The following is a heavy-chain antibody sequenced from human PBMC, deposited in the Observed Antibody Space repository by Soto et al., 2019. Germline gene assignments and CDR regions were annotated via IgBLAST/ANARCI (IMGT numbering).Heavy chain of an antibody. CDR2: IYYSGST. CDR3: ARLIGRWGSYSDY. D-gene: IGHD3-16*01. V-gene: IGHV4-39*01. J-gene: IGHJ4*02. CDR1: GGSISSSSYY. Sequence: SETLSLTCSVSGGSISSSSYYWGWIRQPPGKGLEWIGSIYYSGSTYYNPSLKSRVTISVDTSKNQFSLKLSSVTAADTAVYYCARLIGRWGSYSDYWGQGTLVTVSS.